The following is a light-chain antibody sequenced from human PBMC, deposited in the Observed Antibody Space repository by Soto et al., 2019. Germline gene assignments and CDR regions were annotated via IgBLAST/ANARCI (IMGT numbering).Light chain of an antibody. CDR1: QSVSSY. J-gene: IGKJ1*01. V-gene: IGKV3-20*01. Sequence: LKQSPGTLSLYTGERATLSCRASQSVSSYLAWYQQKPGQAPRLLIYGASTRATGIPDRFSGSGSGTDFTLTISRLEPEDFAVYYCHQYGSSPRPFG. CDR2: GAS. CDR3: HQYGSSPRP.